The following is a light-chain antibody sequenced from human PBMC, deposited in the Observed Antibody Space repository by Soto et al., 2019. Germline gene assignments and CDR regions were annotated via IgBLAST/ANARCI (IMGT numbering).Light chain of an antibody. V-gene: IGKV3-15*01. CDR1: QSVSSN. J-gene: IGKJ1*01. CDR2: GAS. CDR3: QQYNSWPPWT. Sequence: EIVMTQSPATLSVSPGERATLSCRASQSVSSNLACYQQKPGQAPRLLIYGASTRATGNPARFSGSGSGTEFTLTISSLQSQDFAVYYCQQYNSWPPWTFGQGTKVEI.